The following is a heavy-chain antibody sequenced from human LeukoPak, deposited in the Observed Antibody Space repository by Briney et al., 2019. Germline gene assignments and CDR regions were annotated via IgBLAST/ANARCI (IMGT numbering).Heavy chain of an antibody. D-gene: IGHD5-18*01. CDR2: IRNDGSNK. V-gene: IGHV3-30*02. CDR1: GFTFSSYN. J-gene: IGHJ4*02. Sequence: GGSLRLSCAASGFTFSSYNMHWVRQAPGKGLEWVALIRNDGSNKYYADSVKGRFTISRDNSKNTLYLQMNSLRAEDTAVYYCAEDQGYSYGHSLDYWGQGTLVTVSS. CDR3: AEDQGYSYGHSLDY.